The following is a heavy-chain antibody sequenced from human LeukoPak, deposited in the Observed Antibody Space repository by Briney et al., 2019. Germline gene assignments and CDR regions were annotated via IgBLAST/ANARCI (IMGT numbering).Heavy chain of an antibody. J-gene: IGHJ5*02. Sequence: GGSLRLSCAASGFTFSSYSMNWVRQAPGKGLEWVSYISSRSATIYYADSVKGRFTISRDNAKNSLYLQMNSLTAEDTAVHYCVRAHHPGGWFDPWGQGTLVTVSS. D-gene: IGHD3-10*01. CDR3: VRAHHPGGWFDP. CDR1: GFTFSSYS. CDR2: ISSRSATI. V-gene: IGHV3-48*04.